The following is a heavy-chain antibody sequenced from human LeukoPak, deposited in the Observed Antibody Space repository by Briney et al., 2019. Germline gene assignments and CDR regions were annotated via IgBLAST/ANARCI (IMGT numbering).Heavy chain of an antibody. D-gene: IGHD6-13*01. Sequence: PGRSLRLSCAASRFTFSSYGMHWVRQAPGKGLEWVAWSNPYNDNTNYAPKLQDRVTVTTDTSTGTAYMEMRSLKSDDTAVYYCARASSKSSSWYNWFDPWGQGTLVTVSS. CDR3: ARASSKSSSWYNWFDP. J-gene: IGHJ5*02. CDR1: RFTFSSYG. CDR2: SNPYNDNT. V-gene: IGHV1-18*01.